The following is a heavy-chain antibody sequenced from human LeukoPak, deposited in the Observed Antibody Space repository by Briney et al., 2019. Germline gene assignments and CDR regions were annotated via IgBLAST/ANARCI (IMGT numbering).Heavy chain of an antibody. CDR2: ISGSGGNT. V-gene: IGHV3-23*01. J-gene: IGHJ3*02. D-gene: IGHD5-12*01. CDR1: GFTFSNYA. CDR3: AREVVTEAIYSGYDAFDI. Sequence: GGSLRLSCAASGFTFSNYAMNWVRQAPGKGLEWVSAISGSGGNTYYADSVKGRFTISRDNSKNTLCLQMNSLRAEDTAVYYCAREVVTEAIYSGYDAFDIWGQGTTVTVSS.